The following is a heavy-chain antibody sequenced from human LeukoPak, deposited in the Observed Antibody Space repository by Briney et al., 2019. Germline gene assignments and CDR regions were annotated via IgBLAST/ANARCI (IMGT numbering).Heavy chain of an antibody. CDR2: INHSGST. V-gene: IGHV4-34*01. D-gene: IGHD2-2*01. J-gene: IGHJ5*02. Sequence: SETLSLTCAVYGGSFSDYYWNWIRQPPGKGLEWIGEINHSGSTNYNPSLKSRVTISVDTSKNQFSLKLSSVTAADTAVYYCAASLWEYCSSTSCSPFDPWGQGTLVTVSS. CDR3: AASLWEYCSSTSCSPFDP. CDR1: GGSFSDYY.